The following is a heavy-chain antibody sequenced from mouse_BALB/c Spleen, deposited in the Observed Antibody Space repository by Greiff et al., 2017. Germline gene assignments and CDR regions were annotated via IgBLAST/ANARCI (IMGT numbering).Heavy chain of an antibody. D-gene: IGHD2-4*01. CDR3: AREYYDYDGIDY. Sequence: QVQLQQSGPGLVAPSQSLSITCTVSGFSLPSYGVHWVRQPPGKGLEWLGVIWAGGSTNYNSALMSRLSISKDNSKSQVFLKMNSLQTDDTAMYYCAREYYDYDGIDYWGQGTTLTVSS. J-gene: IGHJ2*01. V-gene: IGHV2-9*02. CDR1: GFSLPSYG. CDR2: IWAGGST.